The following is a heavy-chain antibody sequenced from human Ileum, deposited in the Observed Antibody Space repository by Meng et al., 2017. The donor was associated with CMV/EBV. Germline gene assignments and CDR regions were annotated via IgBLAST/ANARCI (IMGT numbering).Heavy chain of an antibody. CDR3: ASFSGYSSSSEFGC. CDR2: ISGSGTTT. V-gene: IGHV3-23*01. Sequence: GGSLRLSCAASGFTFGDYAMTWVRQAPGKGLEWVSAISGSGTTTYYADSVKGRFTISRDNSKSTLYLQMNSLRGEDTAVHYCASFSGYSSSSEFGCWGQGTLVTVSS. J-gene: IGHJ4*02. CDR1: GFTFGDYA. D-gene: IGHD6-6*01.